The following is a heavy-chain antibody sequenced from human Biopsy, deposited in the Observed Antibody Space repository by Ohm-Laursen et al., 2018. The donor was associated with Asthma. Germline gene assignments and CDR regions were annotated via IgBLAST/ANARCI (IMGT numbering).Heavy chain of an antibody. D-gene: IGHD2-2*01. V-gene: IGHV1-46*01. Sequence: ASVKVSCKASGYTFTGYYMHWVRQAPGHGLEWMGMINPFGGSSNFAQKFQGRLTMTRDTSTRTVCMELSSLRSEDTAVYYCAREATSGEVPFGYFYALDVWGEGTTVTVSS. J-gene: IGHJ6*04. CDR3: AREATSGEVPFGYFYALDV. CDR1: GYTFTGYY. CDR2: INPFGGSS.